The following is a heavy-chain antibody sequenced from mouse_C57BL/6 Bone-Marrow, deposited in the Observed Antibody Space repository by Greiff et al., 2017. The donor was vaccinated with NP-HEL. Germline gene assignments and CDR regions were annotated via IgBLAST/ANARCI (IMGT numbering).Heavy chain of an antibody. Sequence: QVQLQQSGAELARPGASVKLSCKASGYTFTSYGISWVKQRTGQGLEWIGEIYPSSGNTSYNEKFKGKATLTADKSSSTAYMELSSLTSEDSAVDFGARGLWLLRGFAYGYRGNVVTVT. CDR1: GYTFTSYG. CDR3: ARGLWLLRGFAY. V-gene: IGHV1-81*01. CDR2: IYPSSGNT. J-gene: IGHJ3*01. D-gene: IGHD2-3*01.